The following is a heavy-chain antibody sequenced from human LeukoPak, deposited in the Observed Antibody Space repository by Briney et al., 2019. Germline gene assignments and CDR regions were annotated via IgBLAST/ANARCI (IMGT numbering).Heavy chain of an antibody. CDR1: GYSFTAYY. Sequence: ASVKVSCKASGYSFTAYYMNWVRQAPGQGLEWMGWINPNSGGTDYAQKFQGRVTMTRDTSINTAYMELTSLTSDDTAVYFCAREAYDSGSFRTDYYYMDVWGKGTTVTISS. V-gene: IGHV1-2*02. D-gene: IGHD3-10*01. CDR2: INPNSGGT. CDR3: AREAYDSGSFRTDYYYMDV. J-gene: IGHJ6*03.